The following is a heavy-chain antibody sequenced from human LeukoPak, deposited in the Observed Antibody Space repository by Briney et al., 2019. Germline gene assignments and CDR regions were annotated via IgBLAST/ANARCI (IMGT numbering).Heavy chain of an antibody. CDR1: GGSISSSSYY. D-gene: IGHD6-19*01. V-gene: IGHV4-39*01. CDR3: ARHDARGWSKIDY. J-gene: IGHJ4*02. CDR2: IYYSGST. Sequence: SETLSLTCTASGGSISSSSYYWGWIRQPPGKGLEWIGSIYYSGSTYYNPSLKSRVTISVDTSKNQFSLKLSSVTAADTAVYYCARHDARGWSKIDYWGQGTLVTVSS.